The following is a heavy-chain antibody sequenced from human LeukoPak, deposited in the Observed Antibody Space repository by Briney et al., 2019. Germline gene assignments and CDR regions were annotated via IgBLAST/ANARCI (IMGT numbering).Heavy chain of an antibody. Sequence: ASVKVSCKASGYTFTSYDINWVRQATGQGFEWMGWMSPSTGNTGYAQKFQGRVTMTRYTSVSTAYMELSSLRSEDTAVYYCARGPVVAATTYFDYWGQGTLVTVSS. D-gene: IGHD2-15*01. V-gene: IGHV1-8*01. CDR3: ARGPVVAATTYFDY. CDR2: MSPSTGNT. J-gene: IGHJ4*02. CDR1: GYTFTSYD.